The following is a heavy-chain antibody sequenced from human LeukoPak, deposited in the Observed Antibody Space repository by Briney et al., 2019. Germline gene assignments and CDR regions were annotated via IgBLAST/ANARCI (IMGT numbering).Heavy chain of an antibody. CDR1: GFTFSTYS. CDR3: ARVFSRSLVGDY. CDR2: ISSSSSYI. V-gene: IGHV3-21*01. Sequence: GGSLRLSCAASGFTFSTYSMNWVRQAPGKGLEWVSSISSSSSYIYYADSVKGRFTISRDNAKNSVYLQMNSLRAEDTAVYYCARVFSRSLVGDYWGQGTLVTVSS. J-gene: IGHJ4*02. D-gene: IGHD6-13*01.